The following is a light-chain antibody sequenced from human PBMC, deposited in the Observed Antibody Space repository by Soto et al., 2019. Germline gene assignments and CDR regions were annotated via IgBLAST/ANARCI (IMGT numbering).Light chain of an antibody. CDR1: QSISNH. CDR2: AAS. Sequence: DIQMTQSPSSLSASVEERVTITCRASQSISNHLNWYQQKPGKAPKLLIFAASCLQSGVPSRFSGSRSGPDFTLTISSLQPEDFATYYCQQNYSSPPTFGQGTKVEIK. V-gene: IGKV1-39*01. J-gene: IGKJ1*01. CDR3: QQNYSSPPT.